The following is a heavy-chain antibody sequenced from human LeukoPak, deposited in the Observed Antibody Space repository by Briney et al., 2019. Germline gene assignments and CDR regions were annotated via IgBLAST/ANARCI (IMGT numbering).Heavy chain of an antibody. CDR1: GGSIGTYY. V-gene: IGHV4-59*08. CDR2: IYVTGT. J-gene: IGHJ6*03. D-gene: IGHD3-16*02. CDR3: ARHIGGGIEDMDV. Sequence: SETLSLTCTVSGGSIGTYYWSWVRQSPGTGLEWIGYIYVTGTRYNPYLQSRVTISVDRSRNQFFLKVTSVTAADTAVYYCARHIGGGIEDMDVWGRGTKVTVSS.